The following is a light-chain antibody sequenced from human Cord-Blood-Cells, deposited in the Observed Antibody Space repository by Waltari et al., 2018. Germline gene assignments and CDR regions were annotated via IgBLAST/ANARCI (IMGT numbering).Light chain of an antibody. CDR3: CSYAGSSTYV. CDR1: SSDVGIYNI. J-gene: IGLJ1*01. CDR2: EGS. Sequence: QSALTQPASVSGSPGQSITISCTGTSSDVGIYNILSWYQQHPGKAPKLMIYEGSKRPSGVSNRFSGSKSGNTASLTISGLQAEDEADYYCCSYAGSSTYVFGTGTKVTVL. V-gene: IGLV2-23*01.